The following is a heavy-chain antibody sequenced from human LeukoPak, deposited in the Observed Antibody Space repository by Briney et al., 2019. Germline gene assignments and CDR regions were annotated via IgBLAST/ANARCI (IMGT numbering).Heavy chain of an antibody. D-gene: IGHD1-26*01. CDR1: GFTFSRYA. Sequence: GGSLRLPCSASGFTFSRYAMHWVRQAPGKGLEYVSGINDNGGRTHYGDSVKGRFSISRDNSKNTLHLQMSTLRAEDTALYYCVKDVGGSYAFDYWGQGILVTVSS. J-gene: IGHJ4*02. V-gene: IGHV3-64D*09. CDR2: INDNGGRT. CDR3: VKDVGGSYAFDY.